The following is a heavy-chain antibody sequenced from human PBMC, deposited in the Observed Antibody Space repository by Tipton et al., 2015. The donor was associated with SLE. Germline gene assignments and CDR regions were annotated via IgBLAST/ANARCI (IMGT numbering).Heavy chain of an antibody. V-gene: IGHV3-7*01. CDR3: ARAAGGRYYFDY. D-gene: IGHD6-13*01. CDR1: GFTFSSYW. Sequence: SLRLSCAASGFTFSSYWMTWVRQAPGKGLEWVANIKQDGSEKYYVDSVKGRFTISRDNAKNSLYLQMSSLRDEDTAVYYCARAAGGRYYFDYWGQGTLVTVSS. CDR2: IKQDGSEK. J-gene: IGHJ4*02.